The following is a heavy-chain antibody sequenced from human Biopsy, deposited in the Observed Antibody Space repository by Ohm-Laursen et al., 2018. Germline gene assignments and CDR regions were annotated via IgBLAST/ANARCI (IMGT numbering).Heavy chain of an antibody. CDR2: ISYNERT. CDR3: VRVGAGAPSIDYFDY. CDR1: GASVKTSGYF. D-gene: IGHD1-26*01. Sequence: SETLSLTCSVSGASVKTSGYFWAWIRQRPGKGLEWIGYISYNERTHYNPSLTSRLAISFDTSNNRISLQLRSVSVADTAVYYCVRVGAGAPSIDYFDYWGQGALVTVSS. J-gene: IGHJ4*02. V-gene: IGHV4-31*03.